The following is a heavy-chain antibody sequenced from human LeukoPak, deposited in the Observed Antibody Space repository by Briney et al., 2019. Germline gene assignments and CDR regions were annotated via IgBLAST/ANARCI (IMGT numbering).Heavy chain of an antibody. D-gene: IGHD2-2*01. Sequence: GESLKISCKGSGYSFTSYWTGWVRQMPGKGLEGMGIIYPGGSDTRYSASFQGQVAISADKSISTAYLQWSSLKASDTAMYYCARHGAAVVPAEAAFDIWGQGTMVTVSS. CDR2: IYPGGSDT. CDR3: ARHGAAVVPAEAAFDI. J-gene: IGHJ3*02. CDR1: GYSFTSYW. V-gene: IGHV5-51*01.